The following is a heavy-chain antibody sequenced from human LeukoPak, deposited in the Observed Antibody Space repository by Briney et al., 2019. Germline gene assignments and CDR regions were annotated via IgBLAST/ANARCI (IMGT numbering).Heavy chain of an antibody. D-gene: IGHD4/OR15-4a*01. V-gene: IGHV3-21*01. CDR2: LTSSSSYI. Sequence: GGSLRLSCAASGFTFSNYNMNWVRQAPGKGLEWVSSLTSSSSYIYYADSVKGRFTISRDDANNSLYLQLNSLGAEDTAVYYCARRAGAYSHPYDYWGQGTLVTVSS. CDR1: GFTFSNYN. CDR3: ARRAGAYSHPYDY. J-gene: IGHJ4*02.